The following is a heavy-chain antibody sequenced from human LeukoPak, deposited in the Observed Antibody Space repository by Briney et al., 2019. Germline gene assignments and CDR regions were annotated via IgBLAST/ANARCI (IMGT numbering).Heavy chain of an antibody. CDR3: ARVLSGWSSYYFDY. D-gene: IGHD6-19*01. CDR2: ISSSGSTI. V-gene: IGHV3-48*03. CDR1: GFTFSSYE. J-gene: IGHJ4*02. Sequence: GGSLRFSCAASGFTFSSYEMNWVRQAPGKGLEWVSYISSSGSTIYYADSVKGRFTISRDNAKNSLYLQMNSLRAEDTAVYYCARVLSGWSSYYFDYWGQGTLVTVSS.